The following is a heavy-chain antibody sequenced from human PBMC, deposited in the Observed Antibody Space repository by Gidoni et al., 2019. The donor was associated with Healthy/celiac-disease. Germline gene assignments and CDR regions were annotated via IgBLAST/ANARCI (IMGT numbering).Heavy chain of an antibody. CDR1: GFPFSSYW. CDR3: ARAWDLLGAFDI. Sequence: EVQLVESGGGLVQPGGSLSLSCAASGFPFSSYWMRWVRQATGKGLGWVANIKQDGSEKYYVDSVKGRFTISRDNAKNSLYLQMNSLRAEDTAVYYCARAWDLLGAFDIWGQGTMVTVSS. D-gene: IGHD3-9*01. J-gene: IGHJ3*02. CDR2: IKQDGSEK. V-gene: IGHV3-7*03.